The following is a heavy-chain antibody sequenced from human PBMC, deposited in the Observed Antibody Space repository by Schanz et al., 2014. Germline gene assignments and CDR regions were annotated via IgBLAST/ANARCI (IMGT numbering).Heavy chain of an antibody. CDR2: ISGSGGST. V-gene: IGHV3-23*04. CDR3: AKARRKSNCSGGRCFHYSYYGMDV. Sequence: VQLVESGGGLVQPGGSLRLSCAASGFTFSTYAMSWVRQAPGKGLEWVSAISGSGGSTYYADSVKGRFTISRDNSKNTLYLQMNSLRAEDTAVYYCAKARRKSNCSGGRCFHYSYYGMDVWGQGTTVTVSS. CDR1: GFTFSTYA. D-gene: IGHD2-15*01. J-gene: IGHJ6*02.